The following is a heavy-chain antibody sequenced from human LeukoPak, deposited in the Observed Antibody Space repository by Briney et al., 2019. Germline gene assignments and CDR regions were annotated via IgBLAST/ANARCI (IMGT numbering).Heavy chain of an antibody. CDR2: MHYSGST. CDR3: ARGPNDFLDYGMDV. D-gene: IGHD3-3*01. J-gene: IGHJ6*02. CDR1: GGSISSYY. V-gene: IGHV4-59*01. Sequence: PSETLSLTCTVSGGSISSYYWSWIRQPPGKGQEWIGYMHYSGSTKYNPSLKSRVTTSVDTSKNQFSLKLSSVTAADTAVYYCARGPNDFLDYGMDVWGQGTTVTGSS.